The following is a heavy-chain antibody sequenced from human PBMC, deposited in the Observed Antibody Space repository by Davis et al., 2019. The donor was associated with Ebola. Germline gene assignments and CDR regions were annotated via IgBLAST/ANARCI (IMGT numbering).Heavy chain of an antibody. Sequence: MPSETLSLTCTVSGGSISSYYWSWIRQPPGKGLEWIGYIYYSGSTNYNPSLKSRVTISVDTSKNQFSLKLSSVTAADTAIYYCARAKAHELGSWFDPWGQGTLVTVSS. CDR2: IYYSGST. V-gene: IGHV4-59*12. CDR3: ARAKAHELGSWFDP. CDR1: GGSISSYY. J-gene: IGHJ5*02. D-gene: IGHD3-10*01.